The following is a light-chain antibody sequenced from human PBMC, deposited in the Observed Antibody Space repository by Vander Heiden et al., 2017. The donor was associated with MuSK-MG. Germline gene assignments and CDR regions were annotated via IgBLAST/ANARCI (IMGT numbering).Light chain of an antibody. CDR3: SSYTTTSSITVI. CDR2: DVN. Sequence: QSALTQPASVSGSPGQSITISCTGTSSDVGYYNYVSWYQQHPGKAPNLLIYDVNNRPSGVSNRFSGSKSGNTASLTISGLQAEDEADYYCSSYTTTSSITVIFGGGTKLTVL. CDR1: SSDVGYYNY. V-gene: IGLV2-14*03. J-gene: IGLJ2*01.